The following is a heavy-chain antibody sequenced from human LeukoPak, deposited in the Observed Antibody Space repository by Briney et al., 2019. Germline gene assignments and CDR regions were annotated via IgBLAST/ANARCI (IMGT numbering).Heavy chain of an antibody. CDR3: AHFKGGSFDF. J-gene: IGHJ3*01. D-gene: IGHD1-26*01. V-gene: IGHV4-39*01. Sequence: SETLSLTCTVSGGSISSSNYYWGWIRQPPGKGLEWIGSIYYSGNTYYNPSLKSRVTISADTSKNQFSLKLTSVTAADTAVYYCAHFKGGSFDFWGQGTMVTVSS. CDR2: IYYSGNT. CDR1: GGSISSSNYY.